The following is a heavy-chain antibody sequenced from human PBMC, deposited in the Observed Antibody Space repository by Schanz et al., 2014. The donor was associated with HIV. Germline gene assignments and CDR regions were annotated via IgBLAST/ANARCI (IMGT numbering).Heavy chain of an antibody. V-gene: IGHV3-30-3*01. CDR2: ISYDGSNK. Sequence: QVQLVESGGGVVQPGRSLRLSCAASGFTFSSYAMHWVRQAPGKGLEWVAVISYDGSNKNYADSVKGRFTISRDNSKNTLDLQMNSLRAEDTAVYYCARDVSHDSSGHYSDYYYGMDVWGQGTTVTVSS. D-gene: IGHD3-22*01. CDR3: ARDVSHDSSGHYSDYYYGMDV. CDR1: GFTFSSYA. J-gene: IGHJ6*02.